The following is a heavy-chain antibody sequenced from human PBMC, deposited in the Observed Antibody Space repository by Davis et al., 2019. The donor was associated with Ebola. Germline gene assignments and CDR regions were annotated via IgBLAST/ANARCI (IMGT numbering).Heavy chain of an antibody. D-gene: IGHD4-23*01. CDR1: GYTFTSYY. Sequence: ASVKVSCKASGYTFTSYYMHWVRQAPGQGLEWMGIINPSGGSTNYAQKFQGRVTMTRDTSTSTVYMELSSLRSEDTAVYYCARDPSYRYDYGGNSVRSDYFDYWGQGTLVTVSS. J-gene: IGHJ4*02. CDR2: INPSGGST. V-gene: IGHV1-46*01. CDR3: ARDPSYRYDYGGNSVRSDYFDY.